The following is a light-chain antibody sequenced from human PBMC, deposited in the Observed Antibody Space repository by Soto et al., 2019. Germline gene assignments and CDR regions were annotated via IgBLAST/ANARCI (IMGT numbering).Light chain of an antibody. V-gene: IGKV2-28*01. CDR3: IHALPTLYT. Sequence: DIVMTQSPLSLPVTPGEPASISCRSSQSLLHSNGYNYLDWYLQKPGQSPQLLIYLGSSRASGVPERFSGSGSGTDFTRQISRVEAEDVGVYFCIHALPTLYTFGQGTKLEIK. CDR1: QSLLHSNGYNY. J-gene: IGKJ2*01. CDR2: LGS.